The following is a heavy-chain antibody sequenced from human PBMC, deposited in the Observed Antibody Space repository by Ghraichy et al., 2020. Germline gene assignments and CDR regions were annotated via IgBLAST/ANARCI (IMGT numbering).Heavy chain of an antibody. Sequence: ASVKVSCKASGYTFTGYYMHWVRQAPGQGLEWMGRINPNSGGTNYAQKFQGRVTMTRDTSISTAYMELSRLRSDDTAVYYCARGVGYYDRINWFDPWGQGTLVTVSA. CDR3: ARGVGYYDRINWFDP. CDR1: GYTFTGYY. CDR2: INPNSGGT. J-gene: IGHJ5*02. D-gene: IGHD3-22*01. V-gene: IGHV1-2*06.